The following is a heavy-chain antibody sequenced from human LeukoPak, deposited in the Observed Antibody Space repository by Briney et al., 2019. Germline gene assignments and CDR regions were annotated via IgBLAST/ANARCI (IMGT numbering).Heavy chain of an antibody. J-gene: IGHJ3*02. CDR1: GGSISSYY. V-gene: IGHV4-59*01. Sequence: PSETLSLTCTVSGGSISSYYWSWILQPPGKGLEWIGYIYYSGSTNYNPSLKSRVTISVDTSKNQFSLKLSSVTAADTAVYYCASTQKDYGDYADAFDIWGQGTMVTVSS. CDR2: IYYSGST. D-gene: IGHD4-17*01. CDR3: ASTQKDYGDYADAFDI.